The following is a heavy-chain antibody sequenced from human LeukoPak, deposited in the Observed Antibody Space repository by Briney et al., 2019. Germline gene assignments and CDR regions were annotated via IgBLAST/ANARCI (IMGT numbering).Heavy chain of an antibody. CDR3: AKGSGRGYSYGLEY. CDR2: ISSSAGST. CDR1: GFTFSSYG. V-gene: IGHV3-23*01. D-gene: IGHD5-18*01. J-gene: IGHJ4*02. Sequence: PGGSLRLSCVASGFTFSSYGMTWVRQAPGKGPEWVSVISSSAGSTYYADSVKGRFIISRDNSKNTLYLQMNSLRAEDTAVYYCAKGSGRGYSYGLEYWGQGTLVTVSS.